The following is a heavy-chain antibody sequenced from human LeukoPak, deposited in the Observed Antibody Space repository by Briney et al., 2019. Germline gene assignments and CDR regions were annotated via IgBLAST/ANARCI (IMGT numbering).Heavy chain of an antibody. V-gene: IGHV3-30*02. J-gene: IGHJ4*02. CDR1: GFTFSSYG. D-gene: IGHD2-21*01. Sequence: GGSLRLSCAASGFTFSSYGMHWVRQSPGKGLEWVAFIRYDGNNQYYADSVKGRFTISRDNSKNTLSLQMSSLRPEDTAVYYCGKDLGLRGIYGPRGGKTIDYWGQGTLVTVSS. CDR2: IRYDGNNQ. CDR3: GKDLGLRGIYGPRGGKTIDY.